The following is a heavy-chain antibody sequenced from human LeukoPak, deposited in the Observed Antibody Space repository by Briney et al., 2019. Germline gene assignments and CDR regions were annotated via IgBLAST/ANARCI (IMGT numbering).Heavy chain of an antibody. Sequence: SETLSLTCTVSGGSISSYYWSWIRQPPGKGLEWIGSIYYSGSTYSNPSLRSRVTISVDTSKNQFSLKLNSVTPEDTAVYYCAREWLVPGYYYYYMDVWGKGTTVTVSS. CDR2: IYYSGST. V-gene: IGHV4-59*05. CDR1: GGSISSYY. CDR3: AREWLVPGYYYYYMDV. J-gene: IGHJ6*03. D-gene: IGHD6-19*01.